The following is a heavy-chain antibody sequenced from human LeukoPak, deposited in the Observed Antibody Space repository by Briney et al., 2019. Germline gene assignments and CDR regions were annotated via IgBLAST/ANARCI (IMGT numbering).Heavy chain of an antibody. D-gene: IGHD3-22*01. Sequence: PGGSLRLSCAASGFTFRNYEMNWVRQAPGKGLEWVSYISSSGSTIYYADSVKGRFTISRDNAKNTLNLQMNSLRAEDTAVYYCARDLGQYYDTSDNWFDPWGQGTLVTVSS. CDR3: ARDLGQYYDTSDNWFDP. CDR2: ISSSGSTI. J-gene: IGHJ5*02. V-gene: IGHV3-48*03. CDR1: GFTFRNYE.